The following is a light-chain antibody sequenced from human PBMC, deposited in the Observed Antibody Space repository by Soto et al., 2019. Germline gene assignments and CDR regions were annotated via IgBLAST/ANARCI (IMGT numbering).Light chain of an antibody. Sequence: QSVLTQPASVFGSPGQSITISCTGTSSDVGGYNFVSWYQQHPGKAPKLMIYEVSNRLSGVSNRFSGSKSGNTASLTISGLQPEDEADYYCSSYTTSSTVVFGTGTKVTVL. J-gene: IGLJ1*01. CDR1: SSDVGGYNF. CDR3: SSYTTSSTVV. V-gene: IGLV2-14*03. CDR2: EVS.